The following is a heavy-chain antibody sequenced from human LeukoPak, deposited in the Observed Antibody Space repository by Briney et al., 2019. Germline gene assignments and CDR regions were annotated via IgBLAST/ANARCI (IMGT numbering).Heavy chain of an antibody. J-gene: IGHJ4*02. Sequence: PSGTLSFTCAVSSGSISSGNWRNWVRQSAGKGLEWIRDIYHSGSTNYNPSLKSRVTISVDTSKNQFSLKLSSVTAADTAVYYCARGPWFGEPFMFDYWGQGTLVTVSS. V-gene: IGHV4-4*02. CDR2: IYHSGST. D-gene: IGHD3-10*01. CDR3: ARGPWFGEPFMFDY. CDR1: SGSISSGNW.